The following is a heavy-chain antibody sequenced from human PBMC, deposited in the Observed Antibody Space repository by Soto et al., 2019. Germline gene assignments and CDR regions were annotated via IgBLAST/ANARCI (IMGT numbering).Heavy chain of an antibody. J-gene: IGHJ4*02. CDR1: GFTFSSHA. D-gene: IGHD3-10*02. CDR2: ISGSGDGT. V-gene: IGHV3-23*01. CDR3: ATGVRGVPYYFDY. Sequence: GGSLRLSCGASGFTFSSHAMTWVRQAPGKGLEWVSGISGSGDGTYYADSVKGRFSMSRDNSKNTLYLQMRSLRAEDTAVYYCATGVRGVPYYFDYWGQGXLVTVYS.